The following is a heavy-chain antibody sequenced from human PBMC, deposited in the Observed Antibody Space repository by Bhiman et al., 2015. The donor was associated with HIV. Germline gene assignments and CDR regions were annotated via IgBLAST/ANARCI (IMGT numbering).Heavy chain of an antibody. J-gene: IGHJ5*02. CDR3: ARDGSGWYTYGWWFDP. Sequence: EVQLVESGGGLVQPGGSLRLSCAASGFTFRSYSMNWVRQAPGKGLEWVAYISSSGSKINYADSVKGRFSISRDNAKNSVYLQMNSLRAEDTAVYYCARDGSGWYTYGWWFDPVGPGNPWSTVSS. CDR1: GFTFRSYS. V-gene: IGHV3-48*01. CDR2: ISSSGSKI. D-gene: IGHD6-19*01.